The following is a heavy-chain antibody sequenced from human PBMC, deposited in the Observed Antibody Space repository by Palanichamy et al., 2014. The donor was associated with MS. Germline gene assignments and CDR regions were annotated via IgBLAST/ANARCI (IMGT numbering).Heavy chain of an antibody. CDR3: ARHDWFDP. V-gene: IGHV3-66*04. J-gene: IGHJ5*02. Sequence: EVQLAESGGGLVQPGGSLRLSCAASGFIVSSDYMSWVRQAPGKGLEWVSVIYSGGNTYYADSVKGRFTISRDNSKNTVYLQMNSLRVEDTAVYYCARHDWFDPWGPGTLVTVSS. CDR2: IYSGGNT. CDR1: GFIVSSDY.